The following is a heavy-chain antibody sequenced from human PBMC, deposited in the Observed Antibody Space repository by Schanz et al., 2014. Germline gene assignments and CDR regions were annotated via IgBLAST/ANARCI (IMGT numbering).Heavy chain of an antibody. D-gene: IGHD3-16*01. CDR1: GYTFTDNF. V-gene: IGHV1-2*06. J-gene: IGHJ4*02. CDR2: INPKGGDT. Sequence: QVQLVQSGAAVKRPGASVKVSCKASGYTFTDNFLHWVRQAPGQGLEWLGRINPKGGDTKSAQKFQGRVSMTRDTSLSTAYMELSSLRSDDTAVYYCAKDRMGASYYFDYWGQGTLVAVST. CDR3: AKDRMGASYYFDY.